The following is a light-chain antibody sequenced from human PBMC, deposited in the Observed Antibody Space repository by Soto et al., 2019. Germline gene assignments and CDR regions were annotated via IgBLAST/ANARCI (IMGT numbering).Light chain of an antibody. Sequence: QSVLTQPASVSGSPGQSITISCTGARTDVDGHDYVSWYQQHPGQAPKLIIFDVHNRPSGVSSRFSGSKSGDTASLTISGLRAEDDGDYYCSSYTASTHFYVFGNGTKVTV. CDR3: SSYTASTHFYV. V-gene: IGLV2-14*03. CDR1: RTDVDGHDY. J-gene: IGLJ1*01. CDR2: DVH.